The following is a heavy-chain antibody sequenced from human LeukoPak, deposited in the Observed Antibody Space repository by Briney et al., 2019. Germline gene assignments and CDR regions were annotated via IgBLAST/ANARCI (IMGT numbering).Heavy chain of an antibody. CDR3: LCMEATATGLIHH. V-gene: IGHV3-74*01. CDR2: VTSDGSGT. J-gene: IGHJ5*02. Sequence: PGGSLRLSCAASGFTFSNDWMHWVRQAPGKGLVWVSRVTSDGSGTSYADSVKGRFTISRDNAKNTLCLQMNSLRVEDTAVYYCLCMEATATGLIHHWGRGTLVTVSS. CDR1: GFTFSNDW. D-gene: IGHD2-15*01.